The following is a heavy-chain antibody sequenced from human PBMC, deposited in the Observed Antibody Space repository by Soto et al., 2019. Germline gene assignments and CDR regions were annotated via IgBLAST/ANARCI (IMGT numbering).Heavy chain of an antibody. CDR2: IYYSGST. CDR3: ARHEDFFSSSLVDY. Sequence: PSETLSLTCTVSSGSISSSSYYWGWIRQPPGKGLEWIGSIYYSGSTYYNPSLKSRVTISVDTSKNQFSLKLSSVTAADTAVYYCARHEDFFSSSLVDYWGQGTLVTVSS. V-gene: IGHV4-39*01. J-gene: IGHJ4*02. CDR1: SGSISSSSYY. D-gene: IGHD6-13*01.